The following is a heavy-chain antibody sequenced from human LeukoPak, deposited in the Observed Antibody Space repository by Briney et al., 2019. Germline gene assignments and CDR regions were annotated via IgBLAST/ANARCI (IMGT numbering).Heavy chain of an antibody. CDR2: IYYSGST. D-gene: IGHD3-22*01. V-gene: IGHV4-59*01. CDR1: GGSISSYY. J-gene: IGHJ4*02. CDR3: VKGSVYPTYSFDY. Sequence: PSETLSLTCTASGGSISSYYWSWIRQPPGKGLEWIGYIYYSGSTNYNPSLKSRVTISVDTSKNQFSLKLSSVTAADTAVYYCVKGSVYPTYSFDYWGKGPLVPVPS.